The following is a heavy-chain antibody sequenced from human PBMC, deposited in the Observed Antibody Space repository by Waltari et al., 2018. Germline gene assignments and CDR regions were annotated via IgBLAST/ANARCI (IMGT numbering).Heavy chain of an antibody. CDR1: GYTFTDYY. CDR2: VEPEDGET. D-gene: IGHD3-16*01. J-gene: IGHJ4*02. CDR3: AIGGVRDGYQINIFDY. V-gene: IGHV1-69-2*01. Sequence: EVQLVQSGAEVKKPGATVKISCKASGYTFTDYYMHWVQQAPGKGLEWMGRVEPEDGETIYAEKFQGRVTITADTSTDTAYMELSSLRSEDTAVYYCAIGGVRDGYQINIFDYWGQGTLVTVSS.